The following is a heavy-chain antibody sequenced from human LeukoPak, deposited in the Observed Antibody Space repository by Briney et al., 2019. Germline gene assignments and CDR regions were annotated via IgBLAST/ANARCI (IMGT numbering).Heavy chain of an antibody. CDR3: ARHADCFGDCYRN. J-gene: IGHJ4*02. CDR1: GFTFSSYW. CDR2: IKQDGSEK. D-gene: IGHD2-21*02. Sequence: PGGSLRLSCAASGFTFSSYWMSWVRQAPGKGLEWVANIKQDGSEKYYVDSVKGRFTISRDNAKNSLYLQMNSLRAEDTAIYYCARHADCFGDCYRNWGQGTLVTVSS. V-gene: IGHV3-7*01.